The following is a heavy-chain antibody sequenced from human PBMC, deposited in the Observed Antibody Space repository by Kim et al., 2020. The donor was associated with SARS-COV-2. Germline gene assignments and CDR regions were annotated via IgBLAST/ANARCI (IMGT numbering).Heavy chain of an antibody. V-gene: IGHV3-48*02. CDR2: ITSSSTTI. J-gene: IGHJ4*02. Sequence: GGSLRLSCAASGFIFSDYSMNWVRQAPGKGLEWVSYITSSSTTIYYADSVKGRFTISRDNAKNSLYLQMNSLRDEDTAVYYCARDLRSRAYYFDYWGQGTLVTVSS. CDR3: ARDLRSRAYYFDY. CDR1: GFIFSDYS. D-gene: IGHD3-16*02.